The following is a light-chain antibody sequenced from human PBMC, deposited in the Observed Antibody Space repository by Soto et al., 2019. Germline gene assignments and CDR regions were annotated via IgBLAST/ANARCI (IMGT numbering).Light chain of an antibody. Sequence: QSTLTQPPSASGSPGQSVTISCTGTSSDVGGYNYVSWYQQHPGKAPKLMIYEVSKRPSGVPDRFSVSKSGNTASLTVSVLKAEDEADTDCSSYSSIYTHVFVTGTNVTVL. CDR1: SSDVGGYNY. CDR3: SSYSSIYTHV. V-gene: IGLV2-8*01. CDR2: EVS. J-gene: IGLJ1*01.